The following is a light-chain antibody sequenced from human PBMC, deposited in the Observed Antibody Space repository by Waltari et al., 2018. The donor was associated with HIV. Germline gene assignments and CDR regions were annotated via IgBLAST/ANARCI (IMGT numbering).Light chain of an antibody. CDR2: DVS. J-gene: IGLJ2*01. V-gene: IGLV2-14*03. Sequence: QSALTQPASVSGSPGQSITLSCTGASSDVGRYNYVSWYQHQPGKAPKLIIDDVSNRPSGVSNRFSGSKSGTTASLTISGLQAEDEADYYCSSYTSSRTVVCGGGTKLTVL. CDR1: SSDVGRYNY. CDR3: SSYTSSRTVV.